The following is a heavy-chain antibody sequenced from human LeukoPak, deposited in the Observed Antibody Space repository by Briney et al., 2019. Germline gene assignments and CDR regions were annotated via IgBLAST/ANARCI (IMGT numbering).Heavy chain of an antibody. Sequence: GGSLRLSCAASGFTFSSYGMHWVRQAPGKGLEWVAVIWYDGSNKYYADSVKGRFTISRDNSKNTLYLQMNSLRAEDTAVYYCARDVSLAPSADWGQGTLVTVSS. J-gene: IGHJ4*02. D-gene: IGHD3-16*02. CDR3: ARDVSLAPSAD. CDR2: IWYDGSNK. CDR1: GFTFSSYG. V-gene: IGHV3-33*01.